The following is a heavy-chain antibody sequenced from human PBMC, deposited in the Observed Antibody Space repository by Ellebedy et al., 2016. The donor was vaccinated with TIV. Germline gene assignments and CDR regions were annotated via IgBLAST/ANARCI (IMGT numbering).Heavy chain of an antibody. D-gene: IGHD5-18*01. CDR3: ASEAGYSDGVGFDP. J-gene: IGHJ5*02. CDR2: INHSGST. Sequence: SETLSLTCAVYGGSFSGYYWSWIRQPPGKGLEWIGEINHSGSTNYNPSLKSRVTISVDTSKNQFSLKLSSVTAADTAVYYCASEAGYSDGVGFDPWGQGTLVTVSS. V-gene: IGHV4-34*01. CDR1: GGSFSGYY.